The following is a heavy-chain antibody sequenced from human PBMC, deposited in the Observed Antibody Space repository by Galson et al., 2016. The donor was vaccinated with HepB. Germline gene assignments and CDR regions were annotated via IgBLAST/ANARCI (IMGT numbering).Heavy chain of an antibody. J-gene: IGHJ3*02. CDR1: GFTFRSYW. D-gene: IGHD2-2*01. V-gene: IGHV3-7*01. CDR3: ARDSWDIVVVSPAMFTFDI. Sequence: SLRLSCAVSGFTFRSYWMSWVRQAPGRGLEWVANIKQDGGEKYYLDSVKGRSTISRDNAKNSLSLQMNSLRVEDTAVYYCARDSWDIVVVSPAMFTFDIWGQGTMVTVSS. CDR2: IKQDGGEK.